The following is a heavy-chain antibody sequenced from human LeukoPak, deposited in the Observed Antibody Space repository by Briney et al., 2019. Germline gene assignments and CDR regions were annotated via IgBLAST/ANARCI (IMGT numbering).Heavy chain of an antibody. J-gene: IGHJ4*02. CDR3: ARLFQIAGRGDGGY. Sequence: PSETLSLTCTVSGGSISSSSYYWGWIRQPPGKGLEWIGYMYYSGSTNYNPSLKSRVTISVDTSKNQFSLKLSSVTAADTAVYYCARLFQIAGRGDGGYWGQGTLVTVSS. CDR1: GGSISSSSYY. CDR2: MYYSGST. D-gene: IGHD6-13*01. V-gene: IGHV4-39*01.